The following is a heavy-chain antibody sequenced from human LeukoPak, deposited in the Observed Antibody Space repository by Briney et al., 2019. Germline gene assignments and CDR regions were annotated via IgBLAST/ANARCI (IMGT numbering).Heavy chain of an antibody. Sequence: GGSLRVSCAASGFTFSSHWMTWVRQAPGKGLEWVANINQDGSERYYVDSVKGRFTISRDNAKNSLYLQMNSLRAEDTAVYYCARDSEYSSSFAFDIWGQGTMVTVSS. CDR3: ARDSEYSSSFAFDI. CDR2: INQDGSER. CDR1: GFTFSSHW. D-gene: IGHD6-13*01. V-gene: IGHV3-7*01. J-gene: IGHJ3*02.